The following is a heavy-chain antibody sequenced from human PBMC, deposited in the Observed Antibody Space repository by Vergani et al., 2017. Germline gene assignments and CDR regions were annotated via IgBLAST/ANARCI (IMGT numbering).Heavy chain of an antibody. V-gene: IGHV3-33*01. CDR2: IWYDGSNK. D-gene: IGHD6-13*01. J-gene: IGHJ6*03. CDR3: ARTGNWAAAGTLYYYYYMDV. CDR1: GFTFSSYG. Sequence: QVQLVESGGGVVQPGRSLRLSCAASGFTFSSYGMHWVRQAPGKGLEWVAVIWYDGSNKYYADSVKGRFTISRDNSKNTLYLQMNSLRAEDTAVYYCARTGNWAAAGTLYYYYYMDVWGKGTTVTVSS.